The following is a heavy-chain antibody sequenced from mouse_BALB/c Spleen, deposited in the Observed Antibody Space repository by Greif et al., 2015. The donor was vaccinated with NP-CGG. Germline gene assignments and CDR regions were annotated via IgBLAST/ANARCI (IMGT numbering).Heavy chain of an antibody. Sequence: VQLQQSGAELVRPGASVKLSCRASGYTFTSYWINWVKQRPGQGLEWIGNIYPSDSYTNYNQKFKDKATLTVDKSSSTAYMQLSSPTSEDSAVYYCTRNYYGPFDYWGQGTTLTVSS. CDR2: IYPSDSYT. J-gene: IGHJ2*01. D-gene: IGHD1-2*01. V-gene: IGHV1-69*02. CDR3: TRNYYGPFDY. CDR1: GYTFTSYW.